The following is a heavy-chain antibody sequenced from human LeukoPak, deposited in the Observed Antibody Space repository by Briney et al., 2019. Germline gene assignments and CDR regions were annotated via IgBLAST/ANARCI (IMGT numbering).Heavy chain of an antibody. D-gene: IGHD3-16*01. CDR3: ARKMGGYYFDY. J-gene: IGHJ4*02. CDR1: GFTFSSYG. CDR2: ISGTGRTT. Sequence: GGSLRLSCAASGFTFSSYGMSWVRQAPGKGLEWVSAISGTGRTTYYADSVKGRFTISRDNSKNTLYLQMKSLRAEDTAVYYCARKMGGYYFDYWGQGTLVTVSS. V-gene: IGHV3-23*01.